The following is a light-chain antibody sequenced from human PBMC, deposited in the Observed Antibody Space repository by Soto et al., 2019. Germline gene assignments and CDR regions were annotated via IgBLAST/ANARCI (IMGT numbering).Light chain of an antibody. J-gene: IGLJ1*01. CDR1: STDFVGYNR. V-gene: IGLV2-18*02. Sequence: QSVLTQPPSVSGSPGQSVTISCTGTSTDFVGYNRVSWYQQPPGTAPKLMIYEVSKRPSGVPDRFSGSKSGNTASLTISGLQAADEADYYCSSFAGSNNFPYVSGTGTKVTVL. CDR3: SSFAGSNNFPYV. CDR2: EVS.